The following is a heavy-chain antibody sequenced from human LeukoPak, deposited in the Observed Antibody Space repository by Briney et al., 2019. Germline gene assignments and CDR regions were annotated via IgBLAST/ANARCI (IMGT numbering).Heavy chain of an antibody. V-gene: IGHV4-59*08. CDR2: IYYSGST. J-gene: IGHJ5*02. CDR1: GGSISSYY. CDR3: ARAASAYAFDP. Sequence: PSETLSPTCTVSGGSISSYYWSWIRQPPGKGLEWIGYIYYSGSTNYNPSLKSRVTISVDTSKNQFSLKLSSVTAADTAVYYCARAASAYAFDPWGQGTLVTVSS.